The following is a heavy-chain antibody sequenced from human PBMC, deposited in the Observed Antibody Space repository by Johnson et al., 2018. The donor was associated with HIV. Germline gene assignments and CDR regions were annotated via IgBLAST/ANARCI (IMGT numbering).Heavy chain of an antibody. D-gene: IGHD3-9*01. CDR3: ARGGYYYIFTGYYALAAFDI. CDR1: GFTVSSNY. V-gene: IGHV3-66*02. Sequence: VQLVESGGGLVQPGGSLRLSCAASGFTVSSNYMSWVRQAPGKGLEWVSVIYSGGSTYYADSVKGRFTISRDNSKNTLYLQMNSLRAEDTAVYYCARGGYYYIFTGYYALAAFDIWGQGTMVTVSS. CDR2: IYSGGST. J-gene: IGHJ3*02.